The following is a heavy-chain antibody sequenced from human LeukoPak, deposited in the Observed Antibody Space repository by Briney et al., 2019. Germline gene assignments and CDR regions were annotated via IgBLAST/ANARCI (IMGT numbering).Heavy chain of an antibody. CDR2: INGGGDAT. Sequence: GGSLRLSCATSGFTFVSYAMTWVRQAPGKGLEWVSAINGGGDATYYADSVKGRFTVSRDRSTNTLFLQMSSLRAEDSGMYYCAKALDTYGYMRFDYWGQGTLVTVSS. CDR1: GFTFVSYA. V-gene: IGHV3-23*01. D-gene: IGHD5-24*01. CDR3: AKALDTYGYMRFDY. J-gene: IGHJ4*02.